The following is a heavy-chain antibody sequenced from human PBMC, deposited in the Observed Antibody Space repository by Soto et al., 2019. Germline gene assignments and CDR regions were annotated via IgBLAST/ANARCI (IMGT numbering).Heavy chain of an antibody. J-gene: IGHJ6*03. CDR3: ARVPVVVVAATNYYYYMDV. D-gene: IGHD2-15*01. CDR1: GGSFSGYY. CDR2: INHSRST. Sequence: PSETLSLTCAVYGGSFSGYYWSWIRQPPGKGLEWIGEINHSRSTNYNPSLKSRVTISVDTSDNQFSLKLSSVTAADTAVYYCARVPVVVVAATNYYYYMDVWGKGTTVTVSS. V-gene: IGHV4-34*01.